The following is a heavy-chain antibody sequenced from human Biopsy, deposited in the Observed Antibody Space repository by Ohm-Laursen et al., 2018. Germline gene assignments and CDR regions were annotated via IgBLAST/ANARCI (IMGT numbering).Heavy chain of an antibody. J-gene: IGHJ4*02. CDR1: GYTFSMYA. V-gene: IGHV1-24*01. CDR2: FAPENGKT. Sequence: GASVKVSCKASGYTFSMYAIIWVRQAPGRGLEWMGGFAPENGKTIYAQKFQGRITMTEDTSTDTAYMELSSLRSEDTAVYYCAADINVWNVNYWGQGTQVTVSS. D-gene: IGHD1-1*01. CDR3: AADINVWNVNY.